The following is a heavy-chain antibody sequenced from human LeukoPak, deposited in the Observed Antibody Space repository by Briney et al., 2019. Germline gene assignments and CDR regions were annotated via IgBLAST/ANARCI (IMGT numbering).Heavy chain of an antibody. V-gene: IGHV7-4-1*02. J-gene: IGHJ4*02. CDR1: GYTFTSYA. Sequence: ASVKVSCKASGYTFTSYAMNWVRQAPGHGLEWMGWINTNTANPTYAQGFTGRFVFSLDTSVSTAYLQNSSLKAEDTAVYYCARSYGSGSTQAFSFDYWGQGTLVTVSS. CDR3: ARSYGSGSTQAFSFDY. CDR2: INTNTANP. D-gene: IGHD3-10*01.